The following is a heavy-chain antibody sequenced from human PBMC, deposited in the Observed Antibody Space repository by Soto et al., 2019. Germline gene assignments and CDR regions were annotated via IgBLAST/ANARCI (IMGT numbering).Heavy chain of an antibody. Sequence: EVHLVESGGDLVQPGGSLRLSCAASGFTFSSYWMHWARQAPGKGLVWLSSIDGVGTVIPHADSVKGRFTVSRDNAKNNLYLQMNSLRAENTAVYYCVREVCSGGLCKVFDYWGQGTPVTVSS. CDR3: VREVCSGGLCKVFDY. CDR2: IDGVGTVI. CDR1: GFTFSSYW. V-gene: IGHV3-74*01. J-gene: IGHJ4*02. D-gene: IGHD2-15*01.